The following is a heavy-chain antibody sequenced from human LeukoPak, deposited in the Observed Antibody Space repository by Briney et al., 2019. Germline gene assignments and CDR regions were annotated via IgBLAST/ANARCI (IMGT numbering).Heavy chain of an antibody. V-gene: IGHV3-43D*03. J-gene: IGHJ4*02. Sequence: GGSLRLSCAASGFTFDDYAMHWVRQAPGKGLEWVSLISWDGGSTYYADSVKGRFTISRDNSKNSLYLQMNSLRAEDTALYYCAKDGHRIAAAGAFDYWGQGTLVTVSS. CDR1: GFTFDDYA. D-gene: IGHD6-13*01. CDR3: AKDGHRIAAAGAFDY. CDR2: ISWDGGST.